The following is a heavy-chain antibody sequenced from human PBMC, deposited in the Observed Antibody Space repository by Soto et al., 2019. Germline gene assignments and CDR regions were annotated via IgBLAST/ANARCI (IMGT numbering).Heavy chain of an antibody. CDR3: ARGYSGSYPSSDAFDI. V-gene: IGHV1-8*01. J-gene: IGHJ3*02. CDR1: GYTFTSYD. CDR2: MNPNSGNT. Sequence: GASVKVSCKASGYTFTSYDINWVRQATGQGLEWMGWMNPNSGNTGYAQKFQGRVTMTRNTSISTAYMELSSLRSEDTAVYYCARGYSGSYPSSDAFDIWGQGTMVSVS. D-gene: IGHD1-26*01.